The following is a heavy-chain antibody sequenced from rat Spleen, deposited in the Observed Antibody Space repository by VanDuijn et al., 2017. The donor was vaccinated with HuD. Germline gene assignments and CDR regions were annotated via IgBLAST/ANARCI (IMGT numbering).Heavy chain of an antibody. D-gene: IGHD1-12*02. CDR1: GFIFSFFP. J-gene: IGHJ2*01. CDR2: ISTSGDNT. V-gene: IGHV5-46*01. Sequence: EVQLVESGGGLVQPGRSMKLSCAASGFIFSFFPMAWVRQTPTKGLEWVATISTSGDNTYYRDSVKGRFTISRDDAESTLYLQMDSLRSEDTATYYCTMGSHYFDVTYYYEYWGQGVMVTVSS. CDR3: TMGSHYFDVTYYYEY.